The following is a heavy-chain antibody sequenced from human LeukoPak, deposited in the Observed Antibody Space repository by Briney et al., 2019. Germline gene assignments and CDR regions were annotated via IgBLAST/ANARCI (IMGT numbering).Heavy chain of an antibody. CDR1: GYXFTDYY. CDR3: ARQDYYDSTGLDY. Sequence: ASVKVSCKASGYXFTDYYIHWVRQAPGQGLEWMGWINPNSGGTNYAQSFQGRATMTRDTSISTAYMELSRLRSDDTAVYYCARQDYYDSTGLDYWGQGTLVTVSS. D-gene: IGHD3-22*01. CDR2: INPNSGGT. V-gene: IGHV1-2*02. J-gene: IGHJ4*02.